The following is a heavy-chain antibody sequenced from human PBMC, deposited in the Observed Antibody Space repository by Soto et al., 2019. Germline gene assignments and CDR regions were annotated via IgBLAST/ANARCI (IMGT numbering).Heavy chain of an antibody. Sequence: SHTLSLTCAISGYSVSSNSAALNWIRQSPSRGLEWLGRTYYRSKWYNDYAVSVKSRITINPDTSKNQFSLQLNSVTPEDTAVYYCARDGMGSSWWGDYYYYYGMDVWGQGTTVTVSS. CDR2: TYYRSKWYN. J-gene: IGHJ6*02. V-gene: IGHV6-1*01. CDR3: ARDGMGSSWWGDYYYYYGMDV. D-gene: IGHD6-13*01. CDR1: GYSVSSNSAA.